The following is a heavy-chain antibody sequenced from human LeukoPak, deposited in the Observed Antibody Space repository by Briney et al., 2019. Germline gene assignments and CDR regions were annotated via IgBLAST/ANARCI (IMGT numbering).Heavy chain of an antibody. J-gene: IGHJ4*02. Sequence: TGGSLRLSCAASGPTFSDYAMSWVRQAPGKGLEWVSAISGSGGSTYYADSVKGRFTISRDNSKNTLYLQMNSLRDEDTAVYYCAKKSPYGGRDYWGQGTLVTVSS. CDR3: AKKSPYGGRDY. D-gene: IGHD4-23*01. V-gene: IGHV3-23*01. CDR2: ISGSGGST. CDR1: GPTFSDYA.